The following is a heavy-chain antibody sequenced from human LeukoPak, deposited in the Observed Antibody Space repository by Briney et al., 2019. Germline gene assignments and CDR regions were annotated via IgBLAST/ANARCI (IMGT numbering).Heavy chain of an antibody. Sequence: SETLSLTCTVSGGSISSYYWSWIRQPPGKGLEWIGYIYYSGSTNYNPSLKSRVTISVDTSKNQFSLKLSSVTAADTAVYYCARVDPDSSSTLEVFDYWGQGTLVTVSS. CDR3: ARVDPDSSSTLEVFDY. CDR1: GGSISSYY. J-gene: IGHJ4*02. D-gene: IGHD6-6*01. CDR2: IYYSGST. V-gene: IGHV4-59*01.